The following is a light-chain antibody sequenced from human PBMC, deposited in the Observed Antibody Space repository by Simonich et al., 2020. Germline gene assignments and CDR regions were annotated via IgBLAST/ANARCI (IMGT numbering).Light chain of an antibody. CDR2: WAS. Sequence: DIVMTQSPDSLAVSLGERATINCKPSQSVLYSSNNKNYLAWYQQKPGQPPKLLIYWASTRESGVPDRCSGSGSGTDFTLTISSLQAEDVAVYYCQQYYSTPYTFGQGTKLEIK. CDR1: QSVLYSSNNKNY. J-gene: IGKJ2*01. CDR3: QQYYSTPYT. V-gene: IGKV4-1*01.